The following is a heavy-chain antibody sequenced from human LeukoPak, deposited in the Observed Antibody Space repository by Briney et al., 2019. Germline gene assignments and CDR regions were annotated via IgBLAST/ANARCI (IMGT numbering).Heavy chain of an antibody. CDR3: SRPCPSCYHGMDV. CDR2: IRTKAIRYAT. Sequence: GGALRLSCAASGFSFSGSVLNWVRQASGKGLGWVSRIRTKAIRYATLYAASVKGRFTIYRDDSKNTAYLQMNSLKTEDTAVYYCSRPCPSCYHGMDVGGQGTTVTVSS. J-gene: IGHJ6*02. CDR1: GFSFSGSV. V-gene: IGHV3-73*01. D-gene: IGHD2-2*01.